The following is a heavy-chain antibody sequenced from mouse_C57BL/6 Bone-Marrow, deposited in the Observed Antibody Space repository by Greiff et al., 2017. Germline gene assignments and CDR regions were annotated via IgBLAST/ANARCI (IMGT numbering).Heavy chain of an antibody. D-gene: IGHD2-3*01. V-gene: IGHV1-31*01. CDR2: IYPYNGVS. J-gene: IGHJ1*03. CDR3: ARRDGYYWYFDV. Sequence: DVKLVESGPELVKPGASVKISCKASGYSFTGYYMHWVKQSHGNILDWIGYIYPYNGVSSYNQKFKGKATLTVDKSSSTAYMELRSLTSEDSAVYYCARRDGYYWYFDVWGTGTTVTVSS. CDR1: GYSFTGYY.